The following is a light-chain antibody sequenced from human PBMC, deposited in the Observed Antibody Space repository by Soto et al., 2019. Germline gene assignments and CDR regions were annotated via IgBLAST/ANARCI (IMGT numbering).Light chain of an antibody. CDR3: SSYTRSSDLV. CDR2: DVS. Sequence: QSVLTQPASVSGSPGQSITISCTGTSSDVGAYNSVAWYQHNPGKAPKLMIYDVSNRPSGVSSRFSDYKSANTASLSISGLQADDEADYYCSSYTRSSDLVFGTGTKLTVL. J-gene: IGLJ1*01. V-gene: IGLV2-14*01. CDR1: SSDVGAYNS.